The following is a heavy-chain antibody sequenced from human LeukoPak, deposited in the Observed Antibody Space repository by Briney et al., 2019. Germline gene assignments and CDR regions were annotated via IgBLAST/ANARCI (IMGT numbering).Heavy chain of an antibody. CDR1: GFIFSDYY. J-gene: IGHJ4*02. CDR2: ISGSGSDT. CDR3: ARVGSIAAAGTPDY. D-gene: IGHD6-13*01. Sequence: GGSLRLSCAASGFIFSDYYMTWIRQAPGKGLEWLSYISGSGSDTNYADSVKGRFTTSRDNAKNSLYLQMNSLRAEDTAVYYCARVGSIAAAGTPDYWGQGTLVTVSS. V-gene: IGHV3-11*06.